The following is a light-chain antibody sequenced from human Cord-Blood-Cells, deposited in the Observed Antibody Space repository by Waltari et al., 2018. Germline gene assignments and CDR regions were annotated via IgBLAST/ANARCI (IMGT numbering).Light chain of an antibody. J-gene: IGLJ3*02. Sequence: SSALTQHPAVAVALAQTVRITCTGHIVTGYNATWYQQKPGQAPVLVIYGKNNRPSGIPDRFSGSSSGNTASLTITGAQAEDEADYYCNSRDSSGNHWVFGGGTKLTVL. CDR3: NSRDSSGNHWV. CDR2: GKN. V-gene: IGLV3-19*01. CDR1: IVTGYN.